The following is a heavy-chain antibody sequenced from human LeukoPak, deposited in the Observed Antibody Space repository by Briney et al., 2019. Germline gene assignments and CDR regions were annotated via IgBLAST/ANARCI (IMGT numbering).Heavy chain of an antibody. CDR1: GFTVSSNY. J-gene: IGHJ4*02. CDR2: SNHRGSS. CDR3: ARDKFCSDTGNCNIGLFDF. D-gene: IGHD2-15*01. V-gene: IGHV4-34*01. Sequence: PGGSLRLSCAASGFTVSSNYMSWVRQPPGKGLEWIGQSNHRGSSHYNPSLRSRVTISVDTSKTQFSLKLTSVTAADTAVYFCARDKFCSDTGNCNIGLFDFWGQGALVTVSS.